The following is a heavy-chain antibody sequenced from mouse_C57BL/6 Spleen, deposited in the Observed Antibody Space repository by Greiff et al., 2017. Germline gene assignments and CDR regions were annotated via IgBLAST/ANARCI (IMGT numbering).Heavy chain of an antibody. D-gene: IGHD1-2*01. Sequence: QVTLKVSGPGILQSSQTLSLTCSFSGFSLSTSGMGGSWIRQPSGKGLEWLAHICWGDDKRYNPSLKSRLTISKDSSSNHVFLKITSVDTADTATYYGGGYCNYAMDDWGQAPSVTVSS. CDR1: GFSLSTSGMG. CDR2: ICWGDDK. CDR3: GGYCNYAMDD. V-gene: IGHV8-12*01. J-gene: IGHJ4*01.